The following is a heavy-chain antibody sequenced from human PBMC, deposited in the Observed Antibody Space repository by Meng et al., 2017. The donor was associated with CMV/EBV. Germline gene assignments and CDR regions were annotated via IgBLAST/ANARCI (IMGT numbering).Heavy chain of an antibody. Sequence: GGSLRLSCAASGFTFSSYSMNWVRQAPGKGLEWVSSISSSSSYIYYADSVKGRFTISRDNAKNSLYLQMNSLRAEDTAVYYCARPGYSGYWAYYYSMDVWGQGTTVTVSS. CDR1: GFTFSSYS. CDR3: ARPGYSGYWAYYYSMDV. J-gene: IGHJ6*02. CDR2: ISSSSSYI. D-gene: IGHD5-12*01. V-gene: IGHV3-21*01.